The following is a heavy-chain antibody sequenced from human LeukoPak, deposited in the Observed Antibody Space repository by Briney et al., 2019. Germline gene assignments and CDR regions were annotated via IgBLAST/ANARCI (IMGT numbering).Heavy chain of an antibody. D-gene: IGHD6-13*01. CDR2: IHYSGST. CDR3: ARRSGGFSSSWFDY. Sequence: SETLSLTCTVSGGSISSSIYYWVWIRQPPGKGLEWIGSIHYSGSTYYNPSLKSRVTISVDTSKNQFSLTVSSVTAADTAIYYCARRSGGFSSSWFDYWGRGTLVTVSS. V-gene: IGHV4-39*01. CDR1: GGSISSSIYY. J-gene: IGHJ5*01.